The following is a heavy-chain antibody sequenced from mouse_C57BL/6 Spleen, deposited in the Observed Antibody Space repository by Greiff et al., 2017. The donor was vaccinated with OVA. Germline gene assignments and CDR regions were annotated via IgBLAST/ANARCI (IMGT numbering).Heavy chain of an antibody. CDR2: IYPRSGNT. J-gene: IGHJ2*01. V-gene: IGHV1-81*01. D-gene: IGHD2-4*01. CDR1: GYTFTSYG. CDR3: AREGAYYDYDGGYFDY. Sequence: QVQLQQSGAELARPGASVKLSCKASGYTFTSYGISWVKQRTGQGLEWIGEIYPRSGNTYYNEQFKGKATLTADKSSSTAYMELRSLTSEDSAVYFCAREGAYYDYDGGYFDYWGQGTTLTVSS.